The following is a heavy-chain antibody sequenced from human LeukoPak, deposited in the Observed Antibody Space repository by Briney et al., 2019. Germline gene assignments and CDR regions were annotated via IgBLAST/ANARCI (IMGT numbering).Heavy chain of an antibody. CDR1: GYTFNSYG. V-gene: IGHV1-18*01. J-gene: IGHJ4*02. CDR3: ARDNREYSSGWYYIDY. Sequence: ASVKVSCKASGYTFNSYGISRVRQAPGQGLEWMGWISGYNGNTNYAQKLQGRVTVTTDTSTTTAYMELRSLRSDDTAVYYCARDNREYSSGWYYIDYWGQGTLVTVSS. CDR2: ISGYNGNT. D-gene: IGHD6-19*01.